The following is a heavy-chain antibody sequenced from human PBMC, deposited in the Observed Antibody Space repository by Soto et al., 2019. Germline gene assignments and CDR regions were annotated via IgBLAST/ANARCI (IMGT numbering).Heavy chain of an antibody. D-gene: IGHD2-2*01. J-gene: IGHJ6*02. CDR1: GYTFTSYG. Sequence: ASVKVSCRASGYTFTSYGISWVRQAPGQGLEWMGWISAYNGNTNYAQKLQGRVTMTTDTSTSTAYMELRSLRSDDTAVYYCARDHRGVPAATLMRYYGMDVWGQGTTVTVSS. V-gene: IGHV1-18*01. CDR2: ISAYNGNT. CDR3: ARDHRGVPAATLMRYYGMDV.